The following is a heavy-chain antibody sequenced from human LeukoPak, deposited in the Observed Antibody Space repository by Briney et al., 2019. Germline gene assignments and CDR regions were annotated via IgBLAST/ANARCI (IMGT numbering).Heavy chain of an antibody. CDR1: GFTSSSYS. CDR2: ISSSSSTI. D-gene: IGHD2-15*01. Sequence: PGGSLRLSCAASGFTSSSYSMNWVRQAPGKGLEWVSYISSSSSTIYYADSVKGRFTISRDNAKNSLYLQMNSLRAEDTAVYYCARDPGVIVAGPQWFDPWGQGTLVTVSS. J-gene: IGHJ5*02. V-gene: IGHV3-48*01. CDR3: ARDPGVIVAGPQWFDP.